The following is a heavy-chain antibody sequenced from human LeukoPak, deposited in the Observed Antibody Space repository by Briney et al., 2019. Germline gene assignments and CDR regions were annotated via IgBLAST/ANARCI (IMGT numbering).Heavy chain of an antibody. V-gene: IGHV1-18*01. D-gene: IGHD3-22*01. CDR3: ARFDYYDSSGLDY. CDR1: GYTFTSYG. J-gene: IGHJ4*02. Sequence: ASVKVSCKASGYTFTSYGISWVRQAPGQGLEWMGWISAYNGNTNYAQKLQGRVTMTTDTSTSTAYTELRSLRSDDTAVYYCARFDYYDSSGLDYWGQGTLVTVSS. CDR2: ISAYNGNT.